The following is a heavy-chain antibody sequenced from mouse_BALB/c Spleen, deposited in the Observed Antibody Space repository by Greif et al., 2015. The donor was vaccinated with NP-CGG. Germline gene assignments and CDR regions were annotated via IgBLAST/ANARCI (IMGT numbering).Heavy chain of an antibody. D-gene: IGHD1-1*01. V-gene: IGHV2-6-2*01. CDR3: ARHHYGSSYYYAMDY. J-gene: IGHJ4*01. Sequence: VMLVESGPDLVAPSQSLSITCTVSGFSLTSYGVHWVRQPPGKGLEWLVVICSDGSTTYNSALKSRLGISKDNSKSQVFLKMNSLQTDDTAMYYCARHHYGSSYYYAMDYWGQGTSVTVSS. CDR1: GFSLTSYG. CDR2: ICSDGST.